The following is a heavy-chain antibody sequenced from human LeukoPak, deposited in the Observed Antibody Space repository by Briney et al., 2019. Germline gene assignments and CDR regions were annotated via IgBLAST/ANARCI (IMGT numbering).Heavy chain of an antibody. J-gene: IGHJ4*02. Sequence: GGSLRLSCEVSGFTVSSSYMSWVRQAPGKGLEWVSVIYAGGTTYYADSVKGRFTISRHNFKNTLYLQMNSLRADDTAVYYCARVFYDILTGYGIFDYWGQGTLVTVSS. CDR2: IYAGGTT. CDR1: GFTVSSSY. V-gene: IGHV3-53*04. D-gene: IGHD3-9*01. CDR3: ARVFYDILTGYGIFDY.